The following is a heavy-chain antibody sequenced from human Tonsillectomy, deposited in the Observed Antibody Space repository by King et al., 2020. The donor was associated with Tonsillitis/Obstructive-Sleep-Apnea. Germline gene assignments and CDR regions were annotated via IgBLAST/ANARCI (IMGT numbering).Heavy chain of an antibody. CDR1: GFTFSSYA. CDR3: ARDGLVPATIYYYYYMDV. J-gene: IGHJ6*03. CDR2: ISYDGSNK. Sequence: VQLVESGGGVVQPGRSLRLSCAASGFTFSSYAMHWVRQAPGKGLEWVAVISYDGSNKYYADSVKGRFTISRDNSKNTLYLQMNSLRAEDTAVYYCARDGLVPATIYYYYYMDVWGKGTMVTVSS. D-gene: IGHD2-2*01. V-gene: IGHV3-30*04.